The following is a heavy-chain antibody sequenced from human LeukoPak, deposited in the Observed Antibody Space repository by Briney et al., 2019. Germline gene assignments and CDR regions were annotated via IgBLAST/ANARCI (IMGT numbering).Heavy chain of an antibody. D-gene: IGHD3-22*01. V-gene: IGHV3-30*03. CDR1: GFTFSSYG. Sequence: PGRSLRLSCAASGFTFSSYGMHWVRQAPGKELEWVAVISYDGSNKYYADSVKGRFTISRDNSKNTLYLQMNSLRAEDTAVYYCRVVITTTDYWGQGTLVTISS. CDR3: RVVITTTDY. J-gene: IGHJ4*02. CDR2: ISYDGSNK.